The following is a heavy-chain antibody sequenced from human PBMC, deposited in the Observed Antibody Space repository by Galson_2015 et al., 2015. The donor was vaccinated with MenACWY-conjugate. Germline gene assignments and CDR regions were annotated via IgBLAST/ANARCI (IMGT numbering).Heavy chain of an antibody. D-gene: IGHD2-15*01. CDR3: SRTGATPGDY. Sequence: PALVKPTQTLTLTCTFSGFSLSTSGVGVGWIRQPPGKALEWLALIYWDDDKRYSPSLRSRLTITKDTSKNHMVLTMTNMDPVDTATYYCSRTGATPGDYWGQGTLVTVSS. CDR2: IYWDDDK. V-gene: IGHV2-5*02. CDR1: GFSLSTSGVG. J-gene: IGHJ4*02.